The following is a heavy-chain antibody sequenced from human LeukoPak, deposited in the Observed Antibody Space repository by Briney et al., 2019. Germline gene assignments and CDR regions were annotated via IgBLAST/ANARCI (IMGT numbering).Heavy chain of an antibody. CDR1: GVTFSNHW. Sequence: GGSLRLSCAASGVTFSNHWMHWVRQAPGKGLVWISRINRDASDISYADFVKGRFTISRDNARNTVYPQMNSLRAEDTAVYYCARDRGAMGLSGPRYGMDVWGQGTTVTVSS. V-gene: IGHV3-74*01. CDR3: ARDRGAMGLSGPRYGMDV. J-gene: IGHJ6*02. D-gene: IGHD5-18*01. CDR2: INRDASDI.